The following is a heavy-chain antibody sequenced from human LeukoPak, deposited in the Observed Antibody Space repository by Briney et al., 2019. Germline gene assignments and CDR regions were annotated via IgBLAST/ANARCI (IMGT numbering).Heavy chain of an antibody. Sequence: ASVKVSCKASGYTFISYHMHWVRQAPGRGLEWMGIINPSGGNTRYAQKFQGRLTMTRDTSTSTVHMELSSLRSEDTAVYYCARRDYNGNSEIDYWGQGTLVIVSS. J-gene: IGHJ4*02. CDR1: GYTFISYH. V-gene: IGHV1-46*01. D-gene: IGHD4-23*01. CDR3: ARRDYNGNSEIDY. CDR2: INPSGGNT.